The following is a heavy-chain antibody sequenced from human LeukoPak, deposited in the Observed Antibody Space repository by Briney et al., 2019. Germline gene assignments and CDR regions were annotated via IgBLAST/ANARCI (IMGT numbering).Heavy chain of an antibody. CDR1: EFTFSTYG. V-gene: IGHV3-30*02. D-gene: IGHD3-3*01. CDR2: IRYGGSNK. CDR3: AKDAQYYDFWSGWNATYYYYMDV. J-gene: IGHJ6*03. Sequence: GGSLRLSCAASEFTFSTYGMHWVRQAPGKGLEWVAFIRYGGSNKYYADSVKGRFTIARDNSKNTLYLQMNSLRAEDTAVYYCAKDAQYYDFWSGWNATYYYYMDVWGKGTTVTVSS.